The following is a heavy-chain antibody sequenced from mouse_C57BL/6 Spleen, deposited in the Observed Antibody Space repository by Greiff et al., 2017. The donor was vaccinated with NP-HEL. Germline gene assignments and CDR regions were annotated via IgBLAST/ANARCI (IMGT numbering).Heavy chain of an antibody. CDR2: INPNNGGT. CDR3: ARGNYDYDYFDY. V-gene: IGHV1-26*01. J-gene: IGHJ2*01. CDR1: GYTFTDYY. D-gene: IGHD2-4*01. Sequence: VQLQQSGPELVKPGASVKISCKASGYTFTDYYMNWVKQSHGKSLEWIGDINPNNGGTSYNQKFKGKATLTVDKSSSTAYMELRSLTSEDSAVYYCARGNYDYDYFDYWGQGTTLTVSS.